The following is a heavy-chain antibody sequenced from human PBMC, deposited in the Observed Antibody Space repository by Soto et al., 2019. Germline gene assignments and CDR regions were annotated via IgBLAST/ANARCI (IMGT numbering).Heavy chain of an antibody. D-gene: IGHD4-4*01. CDR2: IDSDGSTT. CDR1: GFTFSVYG. V-gene: IGHV3-74*01. CDR3: ARSGYSNYGSGVDV. J-gene: IGHJ6*02. Sequence: EVQLVESGGGLVQPGGSLRLSCAASGFTFSVYGMHWVRQAPGKGLVWVSRIDSDGSTTSYADSVKGRFTISRDNAKSTLYLHMNRVRAADTAVYSCARSGYSNYGSGVDVWGQGTMVTVSS.